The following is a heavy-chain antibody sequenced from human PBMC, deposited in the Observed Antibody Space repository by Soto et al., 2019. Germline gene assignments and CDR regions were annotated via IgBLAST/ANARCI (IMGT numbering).Heavy chain of an antibody. Sequence: PSETLSLTCTVSGNSISVHSYYWTWIRQPPGKGLEWFGSSYYSGTTYFNPSLKSRASISVDTSKNEFSLSLSSVTAADTPIYYCTRRYNWNANYHDPWGPGVLVT. J-gene: IGHJ5*02. CDR3: TRRYNWNANYHDP. V-gene: IGHV4-39*01. CDR1: GNSISVHSYY. CDR2: SYYSGTT. D-gene: IGHD1-20*01.